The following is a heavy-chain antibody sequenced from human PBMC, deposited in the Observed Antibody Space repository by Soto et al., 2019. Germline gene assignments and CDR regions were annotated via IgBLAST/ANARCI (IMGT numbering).Heavy chain of an antibody. J-gene: IGHJ1*01. V-gene: IGHV4-39*01. D-gene: IGHD1-7*01. CDR1: GVSISSSTQY. CDR2: IYQSGRT. Sequence: QLQLQESGPGLVKPSETLSLTCTVSGVSISSSTQYWGWIRQPPGKGLEWIGAIYQSGRTYYSPSFKSRVSISVDPSKNRFSLTLDSVTAADTAVYYCARQENSWGQGTLITVSS. CDR3: ARQENS.